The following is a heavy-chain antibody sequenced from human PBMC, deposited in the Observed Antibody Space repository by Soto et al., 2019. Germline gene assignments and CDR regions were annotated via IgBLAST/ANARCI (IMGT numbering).Heavy chain of an antibody. V-gene: IGHV4-39*01. Sequence: QLQLQESGPGLVKPSETLSLTCTVSGGSISSSSYYWGWIRQPPGKGLEWIGSIYYSGSTYYNPSLKSRVTISVDTSKNQFSLKLSSVTAADTAVYYCARIYSGYDPGEYYYYMDVWGKGTTVTVSS. J-gene: IGHJ6*03. CDR1: GGSISSSSYY. CDR3: ARIYSGYDPGEYYYYMDV. CDR2: IYYSGST. D-gene: IGHD5-12*01.